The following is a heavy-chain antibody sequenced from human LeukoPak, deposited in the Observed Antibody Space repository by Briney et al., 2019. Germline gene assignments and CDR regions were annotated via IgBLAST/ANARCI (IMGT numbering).Heavy chain of an antibody. V-gene: IGHV4-34*01. CDR2: INHSGST. CDR1: GGSFSGYY. CDR3: ARDYGYGDYVGHAFDI. Sequence: SETLSLTCAVYGGSFSGYYWSWIRQPPGKGLEWIGEINHSGSTNYNPSLKSRVTISVDTSKNQFSLKLSSVTAADTAVYYCARDYGYGDYVGHAFDIWGQGTMVTVSS. J-gene: IGHJ3*02. D-gene: IGHD4-17*01.